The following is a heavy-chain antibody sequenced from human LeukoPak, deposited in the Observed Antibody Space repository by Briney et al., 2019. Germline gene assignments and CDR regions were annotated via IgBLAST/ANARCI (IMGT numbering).Heavy chain of an antibody. D-gene: IGHD6-6*01. CDR1: GGSISSSSYY. V-gene: IGHV4-39*01. CDR2: IYYSGST. Sequence: SETLSLTCTASGGSISSSSYYWGWIRQPPGKGLEWIGSIYYSGSTYYNPSLKSRVTISVDTSKNQFSLKLSSVTAADTAVYYCARLGGYSSSSGWFDPWGQGTLVTVSS. CDR3: ARLGGYSSSSGWFDP. J-gene: IGHJ5*02.